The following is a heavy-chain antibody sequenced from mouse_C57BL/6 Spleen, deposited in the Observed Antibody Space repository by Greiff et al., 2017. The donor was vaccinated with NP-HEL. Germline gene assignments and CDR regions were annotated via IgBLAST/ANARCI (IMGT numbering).Heavy chain of an antibody. CDR3: ARSSGTSRYVDG. CDR1: GYTFTSYW. CDR2: IHPNRGST. Sequence: VQLQQPGAELVKPGASVKLSCKASGYTFTSYWMHWVKQRPGQGLEWIGMIHPNRGSTNYNEKFKSKATLTVDKSSSTAYMQLSSLTSEDSAVYYCARSSGTSRYVDGWGTGTTVTVSS. D-gene: IGHD4-1*01. J-gene: IGHJ1*03. V-gene: IGHV1-64*01.